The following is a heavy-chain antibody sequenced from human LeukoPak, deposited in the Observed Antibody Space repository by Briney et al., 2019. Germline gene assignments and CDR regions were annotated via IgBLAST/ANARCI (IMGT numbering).Heavy chain of an antibody. J-gene: IGHJ4*02. CDR2: IYYSGST. V-gene: IGHV4-34*01. CDR1: GGSFSGYY. D-gene: IGHD3-3*01. Sequence: SETLSLTCAVYGGSFSGYYWSWIRQPPGKGLEWIGSIYYSGSTYYNPSLKSRVTISVDTSKNQFSLKLSSVTAADTAVYYCAREPITIFGVVNGGVFDYWGQGTLVTVSS. CDR3: AREPITIFGVVNGGVFDY.